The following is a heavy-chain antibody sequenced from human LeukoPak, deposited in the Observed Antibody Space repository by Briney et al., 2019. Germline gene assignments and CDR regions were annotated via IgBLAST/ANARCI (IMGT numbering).Heavy chain of an antibody. V-gene: IGHV3-23*01. CDR2: ISGSGGST. J-gene: IGHJ4*02. CDR3: AKDEGSSGSIRHFDY. CDR1: GFTFSGYA. Sequence: GGSLRLSCAASGFTFSGYAMSWVRQAPGKGLEWVSAISGSGGSTYYADSVKGRFTISRDNSKNTLYLQMNSLRAEDTAVYYCAKDEGSSGSIRHFDYWGQGTLVTVSS. D-gene: IGHD6-19*01.